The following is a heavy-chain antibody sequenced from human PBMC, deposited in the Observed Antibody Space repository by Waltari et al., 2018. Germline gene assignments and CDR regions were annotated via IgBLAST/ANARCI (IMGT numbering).Heavy chain of an antibody. CDR2: IAYNGNT. V-gene: IGHV4-59*01. Sequence: QVQLQESGPGLVKPSETLSLICSGSGEPITNFYWSWVRQPPGKGLEWIGYIAYNGNTRYNPSLKSRLTISIDTSKKHFSLRLGSVTAADTAIYYCARSYDFWSGYPLDHWGQGTLVTVSS. CDR1: GEPITNFY. J-gene: IGHJ4*02. D-gene: IGHD3-3*01. CDR3: ARSYDFWSGYPLDH.